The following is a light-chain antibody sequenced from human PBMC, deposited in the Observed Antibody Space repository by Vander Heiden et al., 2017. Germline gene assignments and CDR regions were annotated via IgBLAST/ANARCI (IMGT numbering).Light chain of an antibody. CDR3: QQRSNWPLT. CDR2: DAS. V-gene: IGKV3-11*01. Sequence: EIVFTQSPATMSLSPGERATLPCRASQSVNSYLAWYQQKPGQAPRLVIYDASSRATGVPARFSGSGSGTDFSLTISSLEPEDFAVYYCQQRSNWPLTFGGGTKVEIK. J-gene: IGKJ4*01. CDR1: QSVNSY.